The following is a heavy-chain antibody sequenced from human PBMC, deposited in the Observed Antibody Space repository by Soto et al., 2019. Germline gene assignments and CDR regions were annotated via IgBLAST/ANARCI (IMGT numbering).Heavy chain of an antibody. CDR1: GGSISSGDYY. V-gene: IGHV4-30-4*01. Sequence: QVQLQESGPGLVKPSQTLSLTCTVSGGSISSGDYYWSWIRQPPGKGLEWIGYIYYSGSTYYNPSLKIRVTISVDTSKNQFSLKLSSVTAADTAVYYCARAQGGQYYYDSSGYHGAFDIWGQGTMVTVSS. CDR2: IYYSGST. D-gene: IGHD3-22*01. J-gene: IGHJ3*02. CDR3: ARAQGGQYYYDSSGYHGAFDI.